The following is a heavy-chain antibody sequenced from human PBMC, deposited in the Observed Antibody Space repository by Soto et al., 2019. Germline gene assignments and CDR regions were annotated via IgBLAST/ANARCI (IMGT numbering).Heavy chain of an antibody. D-gene: IGHD6-13*01. CDR1: GGSISSGGYY. CDR2: IYYSGST. J-gene: IGHJ4*02. Sequence: PSETLSLTCTVSGGSISSGGYYWSWIRQHPGKGMEWIGYIYYSGSTYYNPSLKSRVTISVDTSKNQFSPKLSSVTAADTAVYYCAREASIAAASRGVLYYFDYWGQGTLVTVSS. CDR3: AREASIAAASRGVLYYFDY. V-gene: IGHV4-31*03.